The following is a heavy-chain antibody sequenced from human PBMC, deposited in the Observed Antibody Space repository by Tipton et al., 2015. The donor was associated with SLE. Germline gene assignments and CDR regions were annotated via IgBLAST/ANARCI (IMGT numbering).Heavy chain of an antibody. D-gene: IGHD1/OR15-1a*01. V-gene: IGHV4-59*12. CDR2: VYYTGST. CDR1: GGPINSYF. J-gene: IGHJ3*02. CDR3: ARSRDKTTDAYDI. Sequence: TLSLTCTVSGGPINSYFWGWIRQPPGKGLEWIGHVYYTGSTRYNPSLKSRLTISVDTSKNQFSLNLSSVTAADTAVYYCARSRDKTTDAYDIWGHGTMVTVSS.